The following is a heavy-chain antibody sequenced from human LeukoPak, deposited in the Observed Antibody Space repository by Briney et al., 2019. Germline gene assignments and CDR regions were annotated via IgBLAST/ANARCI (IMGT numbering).Heavy chain of an antibody. CDR1: GGSISSYY. Sequence: SETLSLTCTVSGGSISSYYWSWIRQPPGKGLEWIGYIYYSGSTNYNPSLKSRVTISVDTSKNQFPLQLSSATAADAAVYYCARHEVGRTPPPPSDYWGQETLVTVSS. CDR3: ARHEVGRTPPPPSDY. J-gene: IGHJ4*02. CDR2: IYYSGST. V-gene: IGHV4-59*08. D-gene: IGHD2-15*01.